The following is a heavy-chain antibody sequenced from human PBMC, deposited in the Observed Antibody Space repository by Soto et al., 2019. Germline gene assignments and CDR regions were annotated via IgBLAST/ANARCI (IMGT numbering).Heavy chain of an antibody. D-gene: IGHD5-12*01. CDR2: IYSGGST. J-gene: IGHJ4*02. Sequence: EVQLVESGGGLVQPGGSLRLSCAASGFTVSSNYMSWVRQAPGKGLEWVSVIYSGGSTYYADSVKGRFTISRDNSKNTLYLQMNSLRAEDTAVYYCVRGLYSGWHYFDYWGQGTLVTVSS. CDR3: VRGLYSGWHYFDY. CDR1: GFTVSSNY. V-gene: IGHV3-66*01.